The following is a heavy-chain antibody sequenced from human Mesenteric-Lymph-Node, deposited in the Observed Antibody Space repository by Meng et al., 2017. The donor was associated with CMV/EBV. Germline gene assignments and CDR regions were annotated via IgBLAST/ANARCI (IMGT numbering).Heavy chain of an antibody. CDR1: GGSISSYY. CDR2: IHYSGST. J-gene: IGHJ4*02. Sequence: GSLRLSCTVSGGSISSYYWSWIRQPPGKGLEWIGYIHYSGSTNYNPSLKSPVTISVDTSKNQFSLKLSSVTAADTAVYYCARGLYNWNYDYWGQGTLVTVSS. V-gene: IGHV4-59*01. D-gene: IGHD1-7*01. CDR3: ARGLYNWNYDY.